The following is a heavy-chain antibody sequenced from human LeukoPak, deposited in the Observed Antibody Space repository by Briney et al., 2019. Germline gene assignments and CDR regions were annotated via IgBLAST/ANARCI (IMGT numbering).Heavy chain of an antibody. D-gene: IGHD4-23*01. J-gene: IGHJ4*02. Sequence: GGSLRLSCAASGFTFSSYGMHWVRQAPGKGLEWVAFIRYDGSNKYYADSVKGRFTISRDNSKNTLYLQMNSLRAEDTAVYYCAEGVGYGGNYGSPYFDYWGQGTLVTVSS. CDR2: IRYDGSNK. CDR3: AEGVGYGGNYGSPYFDY. V-gene: IGHV3-30*02. CDR1: GFTFSSYG.